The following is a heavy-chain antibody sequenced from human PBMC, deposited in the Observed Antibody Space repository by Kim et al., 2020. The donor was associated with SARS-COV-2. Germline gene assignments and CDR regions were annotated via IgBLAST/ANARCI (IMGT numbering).Heavy chain of an antibody. Sequence: SVKVSCKASGGTFSSYAISWVRQAPGQGLEWMGRIIPILGIANYAQKFQGRVTITADKSTSTAYMELSSLRSEDTAVYYCAREEDSGSGVANFDIWGQGTMVTVSS. V-gene: IGHV1-69*04. CDR3: AREEDSGSGVANFDI. J-gene: IGHJ3*02. D-gene: IGHD1-26*01. CDR1: GGTFSSYA. CDR2: IIPILGIA.